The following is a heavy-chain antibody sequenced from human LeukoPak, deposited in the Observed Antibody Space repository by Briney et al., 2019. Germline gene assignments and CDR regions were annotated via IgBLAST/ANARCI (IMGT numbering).Heavy chain of an antibody. CDR3: ARARITMIVVVNGWFDP. Sequence: ASVKVSCKASGYTFTGYYMHWVRQAPGQGLEWMGWINPNSGGTNYAQKFQGRVTMTRDTSISTAYMELSRLRSDDTAVYYCARARITMIVVVNGWFDPWGQGTLVTVSS. CDR1: GYTFTGYY. V-gene: IGHV1-2*02. D-gene: IGHD3-22*01. CDR2: INPNSGGT. J-gene: IGHJ5*02.